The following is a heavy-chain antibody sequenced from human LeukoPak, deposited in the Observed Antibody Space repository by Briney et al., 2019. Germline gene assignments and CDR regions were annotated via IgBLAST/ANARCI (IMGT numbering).Heavy chain of an antibody. V-gene: IGHV2-5*01. CDR2: IYWNDEK. D-gene: IGHD3-10*01. CDR1: GFSHTISGEG. Sequence: ESGPTLVKPTQTLTLTCTFSGFSHTISGEGVGWIRQPPGKALEWVALIYWNDEKHYTSSLMNRLTITRDTSKKQVVLTMTNMDPVDTATYYCAHLTGIYGSIKGSFDIWGQGTMVTVSS. CDR3: AHLTGIYGSIKGSFDI. J-gene: IGHJ3*02.